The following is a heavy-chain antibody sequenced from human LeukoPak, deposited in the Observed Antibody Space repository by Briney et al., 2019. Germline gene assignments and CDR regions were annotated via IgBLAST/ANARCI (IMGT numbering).Heavy chain of an antibody. Sequence: ASVKVSCKASGYTFTSYYMHWVRQAPGQGLEWMGIINPSGGSTSYAQKFQGRVTMTRDMSTSTAYMELSSLRSEDTAVYYCARSGSVGATNTYYYYYMDVWGKGTTVTVSS. CDR1: GYTFTSYY. CDR2: INPSGGST. V-gene: IGHV1-46*01. CDR3: ARSGSVGATNTYYYYYMDV. J-gene: IGHJ6*03. D-gene: IGHD1-26*01.